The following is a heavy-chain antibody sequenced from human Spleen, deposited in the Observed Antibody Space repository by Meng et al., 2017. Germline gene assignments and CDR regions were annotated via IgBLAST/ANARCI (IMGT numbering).Heavy chain of an antibody. CDR2: IKPDGTEK. J-gene: IGHJ3*02. CDR1: GFTFSRYW. CDR3: ARGGAHDAFDI. V-gene: IGHV3-7*01. D-gene: IGHD3-16*01. Sequence: GESLKISCAASGFTFSRYWMSWVRQAPGKEPEWVGNIKPDGTEKYYVDSVKGRFTLSRDNAKNSLYLEMNSLRAEDTAVYYCARGGAHDAFDIWGQGTMVTVSS.